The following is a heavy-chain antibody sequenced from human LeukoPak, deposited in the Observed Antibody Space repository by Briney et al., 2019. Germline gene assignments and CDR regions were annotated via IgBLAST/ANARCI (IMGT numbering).Heavy chain of an antibody. CDR3: AREGEYCSGGSCYSLGEFDP. D-gene: IGHD2-15*01. Sequence: ASQTLSLTCTVSGGSISSGSYYWSWVRQAPGKGLEWIGYIYYSGSTNYNPSLKSRVTISVDTSKNQFSLKLSSVTAADTAVYYCAREGEYCSGGSCYSLGEFDPWGQGTLVTVSS. J-gene: IGHJ5*02. CDR1: GGSISSGSYY. V-gene: IGHV4-61*01. CDR2: IYYSGST.